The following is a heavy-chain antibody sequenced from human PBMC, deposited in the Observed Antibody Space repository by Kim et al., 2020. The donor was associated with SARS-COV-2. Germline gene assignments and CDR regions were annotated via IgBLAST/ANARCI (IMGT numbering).Heavy chain of an antibody. D-gene: IGHD3-10*01. V-gene: IGHV1-46*01. CDR3: ARGSGNYYYGMDV. J-gene: IGHJ6*02. Sequence: ARKFQGGVTMTRDTSTSTVYMELSSLRSEDTAVHYCARGSGNYYYGMDVWGQGTTVTVSS.